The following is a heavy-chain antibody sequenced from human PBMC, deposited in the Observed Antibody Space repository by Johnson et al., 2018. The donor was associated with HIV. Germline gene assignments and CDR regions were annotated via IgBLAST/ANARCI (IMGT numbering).Heavy chain of an antibody. J-gene: IGHJ3*02. Sequence: VQLVESGGGLVQPGGSLRLSCAASGFTLSSYDMHWVRQVTGKGLEWVSGIDTAGDTYYPGSVKGRFTISRENAKNSLYLQINSLRAGDTAVYYCAREALYYCAEDIASGYTNGGTLDIWGQGTMVTVSS. CDR2: IDTAGDT. CDR3: AREALYYCAEDIASGYTNGGTLDI. V-gene: IGHV3-13*01. CDR1: GFTLSSYD. D-gene: IGHD6-19*01.